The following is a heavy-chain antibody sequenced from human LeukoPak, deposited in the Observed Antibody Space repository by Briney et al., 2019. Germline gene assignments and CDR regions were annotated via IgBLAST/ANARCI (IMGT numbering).Heavy chain of an antibody. V-gene: IGHV1-8*01. J-gene: IGHJ3*02. CDR2: MNPNNGNT. Sequence: GASVKVSCKASGYTFTSYDINWVRQATGQGLEWMGWMNPNNGNTGYAQKFQGRVTMTRNTSISTAYMELSSPRSEDTAVYYCARGRESSSWYDAFDIWGQGTMVTVSS. CDR1: GYTFTSYD. CDR3: ARGRESSSWYDAFDI. D-gene: IGHD6-13*01.